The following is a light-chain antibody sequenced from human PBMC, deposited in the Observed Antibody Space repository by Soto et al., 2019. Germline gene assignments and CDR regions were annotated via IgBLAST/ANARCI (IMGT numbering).Light chain of an antibody. J-gene: IGLJ7*01. CDR2: EDD. V-gene: IGLV2-23*01. CDR3: CSYLGSSAV. CDR1: SGDVGNYNL. Sequence: QSALTQPASVSGSPGQSITISGTGVSGDVGNYNLVSWYQQHSAKAPKLIIYEDDKRPSGVSNRFSGSKSGDTASLTISGLQSEDEAAYYCCSYLGSSAVFGGGTQLTVL.